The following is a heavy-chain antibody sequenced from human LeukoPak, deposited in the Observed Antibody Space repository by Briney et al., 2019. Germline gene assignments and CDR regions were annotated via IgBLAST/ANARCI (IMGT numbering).Heavy chain of an antibody. J-gene: IGHJ6*02. CDR3: ARLDFYYYGMDV. CDR1: GGSISSYY. CDR2: FFYTGNT. Sequence: SETLPLTCTVSGGSISSYYWTWIRQSPGKGLECIGFFFYTGNTNYNPSLKSRATISVDMSKNQFSLKLSSVTAADTAVYYCARLDFYYYGMDVWGQGTTVTVSS. V-gene: IGHV4-59*01.